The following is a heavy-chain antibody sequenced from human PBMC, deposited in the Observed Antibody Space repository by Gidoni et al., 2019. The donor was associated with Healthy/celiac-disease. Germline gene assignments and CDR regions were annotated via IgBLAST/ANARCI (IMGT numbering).Heavy chain of an antibody. J-gene: IGHJ3*02. D-gene: IGHD3-22*01. V-gene: IGHV1-69*01. Sequence: QVQLVQSGAEVKKPGSSVKVSCKASGGTFSSYAISWVRQAPGQGLEWMGGIIPIFGTANYAQKFQGRVTITAGESTSTAYMELSSLRSEDTAVYYCARAQDYYDSSGQLGRAFDIWGQGTMVTVSS. CDR2: IIPIFGTA. CDR3: ARAQDYYDSSGQLGRAFDI. CDR1: GGTFSSYA.